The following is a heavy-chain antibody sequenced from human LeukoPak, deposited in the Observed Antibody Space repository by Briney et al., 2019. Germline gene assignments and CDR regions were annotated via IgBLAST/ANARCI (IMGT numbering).Heavy chain of an antibody. CDR1: GGTFSSYA. V-gene: IGHV1-69*06. D-gene: IGHD3-10*01. CDR2: IIPIFGTA. Sequence: SVKVSCKASGGTFSSYAISWVRQAPGQGLEWMGGIIPIFGTANYAQKFQGRVTITADKSTSTAYMELSRLRSDDTAVYYCARMEAYGSGSYFYYFDYWGQGTLVTVSS. CDR3: ARMEAYGSGSYFYYFDY. J-gene: IGHJ4*02.